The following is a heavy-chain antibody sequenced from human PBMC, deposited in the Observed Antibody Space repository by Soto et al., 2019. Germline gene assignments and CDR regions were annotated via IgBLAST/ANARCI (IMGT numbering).Heavy chain of an antibody. CDR3: ARESEDLTANFDY. CDR1: GFTFTRYS. Sequence: GGSLRLSCAASGFTFTRYSMNWVRQAPGKGLEWVSSISSTTNYIYYGDSMKGRFTISRDNAKNSLYLEMNSLRAEDTAVYYCARESEDLTANFDYWGQGTLVTVSS. J-gene: IGHJ4*02. V-gene: IGHV3-21*06. CDR2: ISSTTNYI.